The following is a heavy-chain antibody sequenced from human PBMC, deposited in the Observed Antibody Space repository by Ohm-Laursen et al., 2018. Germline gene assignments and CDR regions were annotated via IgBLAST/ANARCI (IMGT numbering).Heavy chain of an antibody. CDR3: AKDGSGYFLLNQAMGAFDI. CDR2: ISGSGGST. Sequence: GSLRLSCTASGFTFSSYSMNWVRQAPGKGLEWVSAISGSGGSTYYADSVKGRFTISRDNSKNTLYLQMNSLRAEDTAVYYCAKDGSGYFLLNQAMGAFDIWGQGTMVTVSS. V-gene: IGHV3-23*01. J-gene: IGHJ3*02. D-gene: IGHD3-22*01. CDR1: GFTFSSYS.